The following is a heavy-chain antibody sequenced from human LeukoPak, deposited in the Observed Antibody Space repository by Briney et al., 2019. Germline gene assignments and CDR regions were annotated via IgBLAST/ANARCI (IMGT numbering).Heavy chain of an antibody. V-gene: IGHV3-30*04. J-gene: IGHJ4*02. CDR1: GFTFGSYA. CDR3: PRDPKRGAILLAY. CDR2: ISFDGTNK. Sequence: PGKSLRLSCAASGFTFGSYAMHWVRQAPGKGLEWLAVISFDGTNKYYADSVKGRTTISRDNSKNTLYLEVNKVTSEDTAIYYCPRDPKRGAILLAYWGQGTLVTVSS. D-gene: IGHD3-10*01.